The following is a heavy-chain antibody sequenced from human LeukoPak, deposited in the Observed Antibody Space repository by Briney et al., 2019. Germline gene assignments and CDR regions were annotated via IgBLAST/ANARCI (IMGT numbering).Heavy chain of an antibody. D-gene: IGHD5-24*01. J-gene: IGHJ3*02. CDR1: GGSVRSGGYY. CDR2: LDYSGST. V-gene: IGHV4-31*03. CDR3: ATQRDGYYNDAFDM. Sequence: SETLSLTCTVSGGSVRSGGYYWNWIRKHPGKGLEWIGYLDYSGSTNYNPSLKSRISISTDTSKNQISQKLTSLTAADTAEYYCATQRDGYYNDAFDMWGQGTLVIVSS.